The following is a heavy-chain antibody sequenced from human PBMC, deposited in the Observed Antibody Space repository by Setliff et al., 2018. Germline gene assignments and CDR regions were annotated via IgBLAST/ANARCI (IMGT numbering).Heavy chain of an antibody. CDR2: INPSSGRT. J-gene: IGHJ2*01. D-gene: IGHD3-9*01. Sequence: ASVKVSCKASGYTFTSYYMHWVRQAPGQGLEWMGTINPSSGRTSYAQKFQGRVTMTRDTSTSTVYMELSSLRSEDTAVYYCATGRDWPTDTDWYFDLWGRGTLVTVSS. V-gene: IGHV1-46*01. CDR3: ATGRDWPTDTDWYFDL. CDR1: GYTFTSYY.